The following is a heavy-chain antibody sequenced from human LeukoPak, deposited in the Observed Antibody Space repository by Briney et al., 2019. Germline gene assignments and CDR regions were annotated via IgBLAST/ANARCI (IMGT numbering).Heavy chain of an antibody. CDR3: ARELDGITGTTEY. CDR2: ISSSSSYI. J-gene: IGHJ4*02. CDR1: GFTFSSYS. Sequence: GGSLRLSCAASGFTFSSYSMNWVRQAPGKGLEWVSSISSSSSYIYYADSVKGRFTISRDNAKNSLYLQMNSLRAEDTAVYYCARELDGITGTTEYWGQGTLVTVSS. V-gene: IGHV3-21*01. D-gene: IGHD1-20*01.